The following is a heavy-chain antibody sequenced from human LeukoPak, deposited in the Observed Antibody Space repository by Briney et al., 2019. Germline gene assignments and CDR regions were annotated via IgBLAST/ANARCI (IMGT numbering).Heavy chain of an antibody. CDR3: ARDWPAYYYCSGSYVMDV. V-gene: IGHV4-59*01. CDR2: IYYSGST. Sequence: SEALSLTCTVSGGSISSYYWSWIRQPPGKGLEWIGYIYYSGSTNYNPSLKSRVTISVDTSKNQFSLKLSSVTDADPAVYYGARDWPAYYYCSGSYVMDVWGKGTTVTVSS. D-gene: IGHD3-10*01. CDR1: GGSISSYY. J-gene: IGHJ6*04.